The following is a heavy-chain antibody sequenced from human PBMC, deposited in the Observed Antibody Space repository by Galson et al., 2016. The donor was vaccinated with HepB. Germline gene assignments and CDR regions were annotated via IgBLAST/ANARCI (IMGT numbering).Heavy chain of an antibody. J-gene: IGHJ5*02. Sequence: SVKVSCKASGCAFSNYDISWVRQAPGQGLEWMGGIVPVVGTPSYARKFRGRVTFTADDSKSSPYMELNSLRAEDTAIYYCARKWFGAGGWFDPWGQGTLVTVSS. CDR3: ARKWFGAGGWFDP. D-gene: IGHD3-10*01. CDR1: GCAFSNYD. V-gene: IGHV1-69*13. CDR2: IVPVVGTP.